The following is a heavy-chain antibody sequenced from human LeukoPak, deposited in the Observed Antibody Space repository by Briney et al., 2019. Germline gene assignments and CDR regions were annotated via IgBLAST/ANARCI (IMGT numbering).Heavy chain of an antibody. D-gene: IGHD4-17*01. V-gene: IGHV1-3*01. CDR3: ARAQDVRDDYGDYDWFDP. CDR1: AYTSTSYA. J-gene: IGHJ5*02. CDR2: INAGNGNT. Sequence: ASVKVSCKASAYTSTSYAMHWVRQAPGQRLEWMGWINAGNGNTKYSQKLQGRVTITRDTSASTAYMELSSLRSEDTAVYYCARAQDVRDDYGDYDWFDPWGQGTLVTVSS.